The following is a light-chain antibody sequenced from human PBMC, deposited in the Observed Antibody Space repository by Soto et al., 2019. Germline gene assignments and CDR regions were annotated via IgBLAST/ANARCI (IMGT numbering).Light chain of an antibody. Sequence: DIQMTQSPSPLSASIGDRVTITCRASQSIDNSLAWYQQKPGKAPHLLIYDASRLETGVSLRFSGSGSGTEFTLTISGLQADDFATYFCQHYNGYPYTFGPGTKLEIK. J-gene: IGKJ2*01. CDR2: DAS. V-gene: IGKV1-5*01. CDR3: QHYNGYPYT. CDR1: QSIDNS.